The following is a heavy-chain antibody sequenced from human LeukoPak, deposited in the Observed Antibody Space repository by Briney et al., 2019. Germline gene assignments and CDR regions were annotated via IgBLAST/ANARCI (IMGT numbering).Heavy chain of an antibody. CDR3: ARIGIDSSGYYFDY. D-gene: IGHD3-22*01. CDR2: IYSGGST. CDR1: GFTVSSNY. V-gene: IGHV3-66*01. J-gene: IGHJ4*02. Sequence: GGSLRLSCAASGFTVSSNYMSWVRQAPGKGLEWVSVIYSGGSTYYADSVKGRFTISRDNSKNTLYLQMNSLRAEDTAVHYCARIGIDSSGYYFDYWGQGTLVTVSS.